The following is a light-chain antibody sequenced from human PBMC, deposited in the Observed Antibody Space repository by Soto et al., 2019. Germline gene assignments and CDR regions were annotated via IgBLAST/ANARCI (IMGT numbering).Light chain of an antibody. CDR1: QSIISW. V-gene: IGKV1-5*03. CDR3: QQYKSYPFG. Sequence: DLQMPRSPSTLSEFIGDRVTITGRASQSIISWLASYQQKPGNAPKLLISKASSLETGVPSRFSGSESGTEFTFTISSLQPDDFATYYGQQYKSYPFGFAGGTKVDIK. CDR2: KAS. J-gene: IGKJ4*01.